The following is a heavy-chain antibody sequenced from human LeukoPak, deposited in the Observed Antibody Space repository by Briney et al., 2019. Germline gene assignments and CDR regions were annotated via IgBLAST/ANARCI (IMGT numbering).Heavy chain of an antibody. CDR1: GGSFSGYY. J-gene: IGHJ6*02. D-gene: IGHD3-9*01. V-gene: IGHV4-34*01. Sequence: SETLSLTCAVYGGSFSGYYWSWIRQPPGKGLEWIGEINHSGSTNYNPSLKSRVTISVDTSKNQFSLKLSSVTAADTAVYYCARLRYFDWDHPSYYYGMDVWGQGTTVTVSS. CDR2: INHSGST. CDR3: ARLRYFDWDHPSYYYGMDV.